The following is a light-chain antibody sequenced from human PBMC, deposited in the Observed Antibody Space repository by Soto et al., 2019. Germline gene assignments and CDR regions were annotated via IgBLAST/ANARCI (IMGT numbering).Light chain of an antibody. Sequence: EIVLTQSPGTLSLSPGERATLSCRASQSVSSSYLAWYQQKPGQAPRLLIYGASSRATGIPDRFSGSGSGTDFTLTISRLEPEDFAVYYCQQYGSSTPTFGGGTKVDIX. V-gene: IGKV3-20*01. J-gene: IGKJ4*01. CDR3: QQYGSSTPT. CDR2: GAS. CDR1: QSVSSSY.